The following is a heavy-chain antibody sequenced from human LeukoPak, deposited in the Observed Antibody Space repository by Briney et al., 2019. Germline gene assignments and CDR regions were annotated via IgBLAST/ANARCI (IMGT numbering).Heavy chain of an antibody. CDR2: IYYSGST. CDR1: GGSISSYY. V-gene: IGHV4-59*01. Sequence: SETLSLTCTVSGGSISSYYWSWIRQPPGKGLEWIGYIYYSGSTNYNPSLKSRVTISVDTTKNQFSLKLSSVTAADTAVYYCASAPDYYYYGMDVWGQGTTVTVSS. CDR3: ASAPDYYYYGMDV. J-gene: IGHJ6*02.